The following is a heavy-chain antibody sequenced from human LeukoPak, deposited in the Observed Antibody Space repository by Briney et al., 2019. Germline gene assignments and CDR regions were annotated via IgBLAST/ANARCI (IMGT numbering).Heavy chain of an antibody. CDR1: GFTFSSYV. V-gene: IGHV3-30-3*01. J-gene: IGHJ4*02. D-gene: IGHD4-11*01. CDR3: ARGGTTVTFRFDY. Sequence: PGGSLRLSCAASGFTFSSYVMHWVRQAPGKGLEWVAVISYDGSNKYYADSVKGRFTISRDNSKNTLYLQMNSLRAEDTAVYYCARGGTTVTFRFDYWGQGTLVTVSS. CDR2: ISYDGSNK.